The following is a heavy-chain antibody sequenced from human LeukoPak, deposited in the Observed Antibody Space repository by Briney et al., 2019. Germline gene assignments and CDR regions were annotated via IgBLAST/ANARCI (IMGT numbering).Heavy chain of an antibody. Sequence: GGSLRLSCAASGFTFSSYGMHWVRQAPGKGLEWVAFIRYDGSNKYYADSVKGRFTISRDNSKNTLYLQMNSLRAEDTAVYYCARDPAGIVGATTGLWGQGTLVTVSS. D-gene: IGHD1-26*01. CDR3: ARDPAGIVGATTGL. J-gene: IGHJ4*02. CDR1: GFTFSSYG. CDR2: IRYDGSNK. V-gene: IGHV3-30*02.